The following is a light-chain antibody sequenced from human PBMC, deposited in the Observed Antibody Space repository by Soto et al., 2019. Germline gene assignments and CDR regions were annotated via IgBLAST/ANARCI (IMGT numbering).Light chain of an antibody. CDR1: ISDFVVYNY. CDR3: SSHTLSSALQV. CDR2: GVS. J-gene: IGLJ1*01. Sequence: QSALTQPASVSGSPGQSITISCSGTISDFVVYNYVSWYQQHPGKAPKLMLYGVSKRPSRVSNRFSGSKSGDTASLTISGLQAEDEADYYCSSHTLSSALQVFGTGTRLTVL. V-gene: IGLV2-14*01.